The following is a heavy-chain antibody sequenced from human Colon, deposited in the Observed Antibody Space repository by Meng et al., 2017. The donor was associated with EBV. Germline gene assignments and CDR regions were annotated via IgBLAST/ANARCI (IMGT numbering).Heavy chain of an antibody. CDR2: INENGGIT. CDR1: GFTFSRYW. Sequence: VGSVGPLFPPVGSLILSCAVPGFTFSRYWMHWVRQVPGKGLVWVSRINENGGITTYADSVRGRFTISRDNTKNTLYLEMNSLRAEDTAVYFCSRDLAGPYDDWGQGTLVTVSS. J-gene: IGHJ4*02. CDR3: SRDLAGPYDD. V-gene: IGHV3-74*03.